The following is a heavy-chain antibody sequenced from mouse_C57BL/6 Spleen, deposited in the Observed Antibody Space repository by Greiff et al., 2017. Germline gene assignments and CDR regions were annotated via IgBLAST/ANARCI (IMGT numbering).Heavy chain of an antibody. Sequence: VQLQESGPGMVKPSQSLSLTCTVTGYSITSGYDWHWIRHFPGNKLEWMGYISYSGSTNYNPSLKSRISITHDTSKNHFFLKLNSVTTEDTATYYCARGPFYYAMDYWGQGTSVTVSS. CDR3: ARGPFYYAMDY. CDR1: GYSITSGYD. J-gene: IGHJ4*01. V-gene: IGHV3-1*01. CDR2: ISYSGST.